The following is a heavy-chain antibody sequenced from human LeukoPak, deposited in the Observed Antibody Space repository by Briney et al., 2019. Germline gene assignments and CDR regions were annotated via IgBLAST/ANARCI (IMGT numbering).Heavy chain of an antibody. CDR2: IYYSGST. Sequence: SETLSLTCIVSVGSISSYYWSWIRPTPSKGLERVGHIYYSGSTNYNPSLKSRVTISVDTSKNQFSLKLSSVTAADTAVYYCASLVRDFDWSTYYFDYWGQGTLVTVSS. D-gene: IGHD3-9*01. V-gene: IGHV4-59*08. CDR1: VGSISSYY. J-gene: IGHJ4*02. CDR3: ASLVRDFDWSTYYFDY.